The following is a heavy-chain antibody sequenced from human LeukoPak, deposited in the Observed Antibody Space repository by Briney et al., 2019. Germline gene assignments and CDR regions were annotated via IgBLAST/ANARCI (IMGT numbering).Heavy chain of an antibody. Sequence: GGSLRLSCAASGFTFSSYAMSWVRQAPGKGLEWVSAISGSGGSTYYADSVKGRFTISRDNSKNTLYLQMNSLRAEDTAVYYCARDPRPEYDFWSGYTTPGDYWGQGTLVTVSS. CDR2: ISGSGGST. V-gene: IGHV3-23*01. CDR1: GFTFSSYA. D-gene: IGHD3-3*01. CDR3: ARDPRPEYDFWSGYTTPGDY. J-gene: IGHJ4*02.